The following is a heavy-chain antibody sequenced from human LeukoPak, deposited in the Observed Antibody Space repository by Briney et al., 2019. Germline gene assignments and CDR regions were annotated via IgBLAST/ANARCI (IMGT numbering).Heavy chain of an antibody. CDR3: ARDGGSSWSRLGFRPNYYYYYGMAV. J-gene: IGHJ6*02. Sequence: ASVKVSCKASVGTFSSYAISWVRQAPGQGLEWMGGIIPIFGTANYAQKFQGRVTITADESTSTAYMELSSLRSEDTAVYYCARDGGSSWSRLGFRPNYYYYYGMAVWGQGTTVTVSS. CDR1: VGTFSSYA. CDR2: IIPIFGTA. D-gene: IGHD6-13*01. V-gene: IGHV1-69*13.